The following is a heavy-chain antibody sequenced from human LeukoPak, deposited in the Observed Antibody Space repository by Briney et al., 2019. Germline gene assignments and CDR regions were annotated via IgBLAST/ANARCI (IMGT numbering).Heavy chain of an antibody. CDR3: ARARPWDSSRSYYFGMDV. D-gene: IGHD3-22*01. CDR2: IPGSGGAT. V-gene: IGHV3-23*01. Sequence: GGSLRLSCEASGFTFSSYAIRWVRQAPGTGLEWVSSIPGSGGATYYADSVRGRFSIPRDSSKNTVYLQMNSLRDEDTAVYYCARARPWDSSRSYYFGMDVWGHGTTVTVSS. CDR1: GFTFSSYA. J-gene: IGHJ6*02.